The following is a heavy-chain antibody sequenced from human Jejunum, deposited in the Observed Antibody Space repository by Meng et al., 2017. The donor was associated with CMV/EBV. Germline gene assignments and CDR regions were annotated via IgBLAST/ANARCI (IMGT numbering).Heavy chain of an antibody. D-gene: IGHD3-10*01. CDR3: AKIQWFGELGYYYFDY. Sequence: NFSNYPMHWVRQAPRKGLEWVAYISYNGGRTYDADSVKGRFTISRDNSKNTVYLQMNSLRAEDTAVYYCAKIQWFGELGYYYFDYWGQGTRVTVSS. CDR2: ISYNGGRT. CDR1: NFSNYP. J-gene: IGHJ4*02. V-gene: IGHV3-30*18.